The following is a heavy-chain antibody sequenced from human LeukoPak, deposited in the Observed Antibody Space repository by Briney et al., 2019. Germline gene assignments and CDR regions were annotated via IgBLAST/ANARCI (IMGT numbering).Heavy chain of an antibody. Sequence: PSETLSLTCGVSGGSISTNNWWTWVRQPPGEGLEWIGEVHLSGRTHYNPSLESRVTMSVDMSENHISLRLTSVTTADTAVYYCAREGGPYRPLDYSGQGTLVTVSS. CDR3: AREGGPYRPLDY. J-gene: IGHJ4*02. CDR2: VHLSGRT. CDR1: GGSISTNNW. V-gene: IGHV4-4*02.